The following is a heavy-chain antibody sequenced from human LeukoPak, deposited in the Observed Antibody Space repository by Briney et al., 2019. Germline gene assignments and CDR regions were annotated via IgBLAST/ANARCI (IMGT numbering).Heavy chain of an antibody. CDR1: GGSISSYY. D-gene: IGHD3-10*01. CDR3: ARGGITMVRGVIYYMDV. Sequence: PSETLSLTCTVSGGSISSYYWSWIRQPPGKGLEWIGYIYYSGSTNYNPSLKSRVTISVDTSKNQFSLKLSPVTAADTAVYYCARGGITMVRGVIYYMDVWGKGTTVTVSS. CDR2: IYYSGST. J-gene: IGHJ6*03. V-gene: IGHV4-59*08.